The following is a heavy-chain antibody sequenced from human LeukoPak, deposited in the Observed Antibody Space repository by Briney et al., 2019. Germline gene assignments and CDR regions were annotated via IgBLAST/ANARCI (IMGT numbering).Heavy chain of an antibody. V-gene: IGHV3-7*01. CDR3: VRYYDPPVGDAFDI. J-gene: IGHJ3*02. CDR2: IKPDGTEK. Sequence: QPGGSLRLSCVASGFTFGGDWMSWVRQASGKGLEWVANIKPDGTEKYYVDSVKGRFTISGDNAKNSLYLQLNSLRAEDTAVYYCVRYYDPPVGDAFDIWGPGTMVTVSS. CDR1: GFTFGGDW. D-gene: IGHD3-22*01.